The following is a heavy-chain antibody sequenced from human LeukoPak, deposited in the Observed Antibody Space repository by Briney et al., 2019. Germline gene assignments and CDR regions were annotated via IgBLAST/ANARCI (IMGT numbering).Heavy chain of an antibody. Sequence: ASVKVSCKASGYTFTSYTMSWVRQAPGQGLEWMGWISAYTGNTNYAQNLQGRVSMTIDTSTSTAYMELRSLRFDDTAVYYCARGFSSGSNWFDPWGQGTLVTVSS. D-gene: IGHD3-22*01. V-gene: IGHV1-18*01. J-gene: IGHJ5*02. CDR3: ARGFSSGSNWFDP. CDR1: GYTFTSYT. CDR2: ISAYTGNT.